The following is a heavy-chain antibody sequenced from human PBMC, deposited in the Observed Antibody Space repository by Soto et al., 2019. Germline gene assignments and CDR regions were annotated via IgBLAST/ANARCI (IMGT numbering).Heavy chain of an antibody. V-gene: IGHV3-23*01. CDR1: GFTFSSYA. J-gene: IGHJ4*02. CDR2: ISGSGGST. CDR3: AKAPGIAVAGKTAAHYFDY. D-gene: IGHD6-19*01. Sequence: PGGSLRLSCAASGFTFSSYAMSSVRQAPGKGLEWVSAISGSGGSTYYADSVKGRFTISRDNSKNTLYLQMNSLRAEDTAVYYCAKAPGIAVAGKTAAHYFDYWGQGTLVTVSS.